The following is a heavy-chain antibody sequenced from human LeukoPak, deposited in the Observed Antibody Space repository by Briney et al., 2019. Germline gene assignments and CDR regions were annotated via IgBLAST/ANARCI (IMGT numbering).Heavy chain of an antibody. J-gene: IGHJ3*02. CDR2: ISGNGGST. V-gene: IGHV3-23*01. CDR1: GFTFNSYA. D-gene: IGHD2-2*01. CDR3: AKDIVVVPAAHDAFDI. Sequence: GGSLRLSCAASGFTFNSYAIGWVRQAPGKGLEWVSAISGNGGSTYYADSVKGRFTISRDNSKNTLYLQMNSLRAEDTAVYYCAKDIVVVPAAHDAFDIWGQGTMVTVSS.